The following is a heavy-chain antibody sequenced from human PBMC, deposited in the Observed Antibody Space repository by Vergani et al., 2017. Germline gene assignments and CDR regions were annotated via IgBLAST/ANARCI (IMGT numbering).Heavy chain of an antibody. CDR1: GFTFSSYW. Sequence: VQLVESGGGLVQPGGSLRLSCAASGFTFSSYWMHWVRQAPGKGLEWVAVISYDGSNKYYADSVKGRFTISRDNSKNTLYLQMNSLRAEDTAVYYCARERDDYVWGSFLDYWGQGTLVTVSS. D-gene: IGHD3-16*01. CDR3: ARERDDYVWGSFLDY. V-gene: IGHV3-30-3*01. J-gene: IGHJ4*02. CDR2: ISYDGSNK.